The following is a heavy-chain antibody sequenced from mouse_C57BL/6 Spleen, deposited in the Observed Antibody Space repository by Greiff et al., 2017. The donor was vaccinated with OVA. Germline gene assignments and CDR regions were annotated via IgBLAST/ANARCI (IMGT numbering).Heavy chain of an antibody. Sequence: VQLQQSGAELVMPGASVKLSCKASGYTFTSSCMHWVKQRPGQGLEWIGEIDPADSYTNYNQKFKGKATLTVDTSSSTAYMQLSSLTSEDSAVYNCERGRDDYAWFAYWGKGTMVTVSA. CDR3: ERGRDDYAWFAY. D-gene: IGHD2-4*01. CDR1: GYTFTSSC. J-gene: IGHJ3*01. CDR2: IDPADSYT. V-gene: IGHV1-69*01.